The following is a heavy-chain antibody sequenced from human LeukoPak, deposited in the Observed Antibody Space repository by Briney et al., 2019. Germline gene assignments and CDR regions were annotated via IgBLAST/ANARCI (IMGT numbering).Heavy chain of an antibody. D-gene: IGHD3-3*01. CDR2: ISGSGGST. Sequence: GGALRLSCAASGFTVSSNYMSWVRQAPGKGLEWVSAISGSGGSTYYADSVKGRFTISRDNSKNTLYLQMNSLRAEDTAVYYCAKANLRIFGVGTYFDYWGQGTLVTVSS. CDR3: AKANLRIFGVGTYFDY. CDR1: GFTVSSNY. J-gene: IGHJ4*02. V-gene: IGHV3-23*01.